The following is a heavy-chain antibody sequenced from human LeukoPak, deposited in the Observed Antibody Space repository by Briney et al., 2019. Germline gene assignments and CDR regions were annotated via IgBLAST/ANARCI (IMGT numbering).Heavy chain of an antibody. CDR2: IYYSGST. J-gene: IGHJ4*02. Sequence: SETLSLTCTVSGGSISSYYWSRIRQPPGKGLEWIGYIYYSGSTNYNPSPKSRVTISVDTSKNQFSLKLSSVTAADTAVYYCARSSQRVGASYFDYWGQGTLVTVSS. CDR3: ARSSQRVGASYFDY. D-gene: IGHD1-26*01. V-gene: IGHV4-59*01. CDR1: GGSISSYY.